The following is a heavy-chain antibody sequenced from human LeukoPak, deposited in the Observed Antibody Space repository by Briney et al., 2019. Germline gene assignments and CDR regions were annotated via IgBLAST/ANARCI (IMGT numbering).Heavy chain of an antibody. CDR1: GYTFTGYY. D-gene: IGHD4-17*01. CDR3: AREQHKRGVTTVTPLFDY. V-gene: IGHV1-2*02. CDR2: INPNSGGT. J-gene: IGHJ4*02. Sequence: ASVKVSCKASGYTFTGYYMHWVRQAPGQGLEWMGWINPNSGGTNYAQKFQGRVTMTRDTSISTAYMVLSRLRSDDTAVYYCAREQHKRGVTTVTPLFDYWGQGTLVTVSS.